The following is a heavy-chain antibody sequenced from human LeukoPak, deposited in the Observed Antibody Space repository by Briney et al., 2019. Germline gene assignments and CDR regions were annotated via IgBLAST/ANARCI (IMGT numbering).Heavy chain of an antibody. CDR1: GVSISSSGYY. D-gene: IGHD3-22*01. J-gene: IGHJ4*02. CDR3: ARLGTYYYDSSGYYWAYYFDY. V-gene: IGHV4-39*01. Sequence: PSETLSLTCTVPGVSISSSGYYWGWIRQPPGKGLEWIGSIYYSGTTYYNPSLKSRVAISVDTSKNQFSLKLSSVTAADTAVYYCARLGTYYYDSSGYYWAYYFDYWGQGTLVTVSS. CDR2: IYYSGTT.